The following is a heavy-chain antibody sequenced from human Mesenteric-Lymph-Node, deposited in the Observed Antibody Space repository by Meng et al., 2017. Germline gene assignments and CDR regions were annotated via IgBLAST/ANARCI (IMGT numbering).Heavy chain of an antibody. J-gene: IGHJ4*02. D-gene: IGHD1-26*01. Sequence: VLVVKPGAGVKKPGSSVKVSGKASGGTFSSYAISWVRQAPGQGLEWMGGIIPIFGTANYAQKFQGRVTITTDESTSTAYMELSSLRSEDTAVYYCARAEVGITSGDYWGQGTLVTVSS. V-gene: IGHV1-69*05. CDR1: GGTFSSYA. CDR3: ARAEVGITSGDY. CDR2: IIPIFGTA.